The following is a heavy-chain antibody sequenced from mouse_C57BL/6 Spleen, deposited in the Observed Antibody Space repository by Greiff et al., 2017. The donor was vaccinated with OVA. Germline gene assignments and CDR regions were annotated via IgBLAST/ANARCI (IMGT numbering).Heavy chain of an antibody. V-gene: IGHV1-15*01. CDR3: TRTLYFYYFDD. CDR1: GYTFTDYE. J-gene: IGHJ2*01. CDR2: IDPETGGT. D-gene: IGHD2-1*01. Sequence: QVQLQQSGAELVRPGASVTLSCTASGYTFTDYEMHWVKQTPVHGLEWIGAIDPETGGTASNQKFTGKAILTADKSSSTAYMELRSLTSKDSAVYYSTRTLYFYYFDDWGQGTTLTVSS.